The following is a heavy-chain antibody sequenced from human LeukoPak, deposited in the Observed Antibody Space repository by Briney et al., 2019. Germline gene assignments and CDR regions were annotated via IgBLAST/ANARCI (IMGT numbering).Heavy chain of an antibody. J-gene: IGHJ4*02. D-gene: IGHD1-1*01. CDR3: ARQLRYSWNDGRLDY. CDR2: IIPILGIA. Sequence: SVTVSFKASGGTFSSYAISWVRQAPGQGLEWMGRIIPILGIANYAQKFQGKVTITADKSTSTAYMELSSLRAEDTAVYYCARQLRYSWNDGRLDYWGQGTLVTVSS. CDR1: GGTFSSYA. V-gene: IGHV1-69*04.